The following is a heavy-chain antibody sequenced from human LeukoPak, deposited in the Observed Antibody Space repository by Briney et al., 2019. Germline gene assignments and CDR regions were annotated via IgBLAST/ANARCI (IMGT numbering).Heavy chain of an antibody. CDR2: INPSGGST. CDR1: GFTFTSYY. CDR3: ARDRGGYYFDY. J-gene: IGHJ4*02. V-gene: IGHV1-46*01. D-gene: IGHD3-16*01. Sequence: GRSLRLSCAASGFTFTSYYMHWVRQAPGQGLEWMGIINPSGGSTSYAQKFQGRVTMTRDMSTSTVYMELSSLRSEDTAVYYCARDRGGYYFDYWGQGTLVTVSS.